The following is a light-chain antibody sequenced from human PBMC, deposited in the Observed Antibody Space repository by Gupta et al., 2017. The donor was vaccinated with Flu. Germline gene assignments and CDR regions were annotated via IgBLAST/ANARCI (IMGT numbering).Light chain of an antibody. CDR1: TGAVTSGYY. CDR3: LLYEGGAQTLWV. V-gene: IGLV7-43*01. J-gene: IGLJ3*02. CDR2: ITS. Sequence: QPVVPQEPSLTVSPGGPVTLTCASSTGAVTSGYYPNWFQQKPGQAPRTLIYITSNNHCWTPARVSGSLMGGTAALTLSVVPPAEEAAYYCLLYEGGAQTLWVFGGGTKLTGL.